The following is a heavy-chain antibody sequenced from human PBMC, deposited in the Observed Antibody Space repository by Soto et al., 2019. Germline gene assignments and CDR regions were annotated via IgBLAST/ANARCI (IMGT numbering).Heavy chain of an antibody. J-gene: IGHJ6*02. CDR1: GYTFTSYA. Sequence: QVQLVQSGAEVKKPGASVKVSCKASGYTFTSYAMHWVRQAPGQRLEWMGWINAGNGNTKYSQKFQGRVTITMDTSASTAYMELSSLRSEDTAVYYCARVGPITIVRGGNYYYYYGMDVWGQGTTVTVSS. CDR3: ARVGPITIVRGGNYYYYYGMDV. D-gene: IGHD3-10*01. V-gene: IGHV1-3*01. CDR2: INAGNGNT.